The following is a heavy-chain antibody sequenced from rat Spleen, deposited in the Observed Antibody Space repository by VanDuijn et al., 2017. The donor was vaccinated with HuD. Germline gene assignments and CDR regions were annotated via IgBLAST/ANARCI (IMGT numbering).Heavy chain of an antibody. Sequence: EVELVESGGGLVQPGRSLKLSCAASGFTFSNYGMVWVRQAPTKGLEWVASISTSGGSTYYRDSVKGRFTISRDNAKSSLYLQRDSLRSEDTATYYCTTGYYDGYYLVFDYWGQGVMVTVSS. V-gene: IGHV5-19*01. CDR3: TTGYYDGYYLVFDY. CDR1: GFTFSNYG. J-gene: IGHJ2*01. CDR2: ISTSGGST. D-gene: IGHD1-12*03.